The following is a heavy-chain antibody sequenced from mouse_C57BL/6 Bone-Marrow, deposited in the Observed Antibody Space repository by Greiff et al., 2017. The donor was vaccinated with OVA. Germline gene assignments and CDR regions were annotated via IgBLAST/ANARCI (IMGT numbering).Heavy chain of an antibody. D-gene: IGHD1-2*01. J-gene: IGHJ1*03. CDR2: INPGSGGT. V-gene: IGHV1-54*01. CDR3: ARDPYGLYWYCDV. CDR1: GYAFTNYL. Sequence: QVQLKQSGAELVRPGTSVKVSCKASGYAFTNYLIEWVKQRPGQGLEWIGVINPGSGGTKYNEKFKGKATLTADKSSSTAYMQLSSLTSEDSAVYFCARDPYGLYWYCDVWGTGTTVTVSS.